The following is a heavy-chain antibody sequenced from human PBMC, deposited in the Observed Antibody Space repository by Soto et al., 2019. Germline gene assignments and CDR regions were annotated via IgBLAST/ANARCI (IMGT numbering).Heavy chain of an antibody. CDR3: AKCPYSSSFYYFDY. Sequence: GGSLRLSCAASGFTFSSYAMCWVRQAPGKGLEWVSAISGSGGSTYYADSVKGRFTISRDNSKNTLYRQMNSLRAEDTAVYYCAKCPYSSSFYYFDYWGQGTLVTVSS. CDR2: ISGSGGST. V-gene: IGHV3-23*01. D-gene: IGHD6-6*01. J-gene: IGHJ4*02. CDR1: GFTFSSYA.